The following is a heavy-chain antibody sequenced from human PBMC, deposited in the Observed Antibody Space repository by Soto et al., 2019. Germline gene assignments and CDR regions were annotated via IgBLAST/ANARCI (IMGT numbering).Heavy chain of an antibody. CDR3: AKDLTLIYSSSWSFGAFDI. Sequence: VQLLESGGGLVQPGGSLRLSCAASGFTFSSYAMSWVRQAPGKGLEWVSAISGSGGSTYYADSVKGRFTISRDNSKNTLYLQMNSLRAEDTAVYYCAKDLTLIYSSSWSFGAFDIWGQGTMVTVSS. J-gene: IGHJ3*02. D-gene: IGHD6-13*01. CDR2: ISGSGGST. V-gene: IGHV3-23*01. CDR1: GFTFSSYA.